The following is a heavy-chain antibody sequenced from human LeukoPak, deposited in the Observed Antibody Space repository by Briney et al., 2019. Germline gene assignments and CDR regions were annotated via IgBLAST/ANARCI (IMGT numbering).Heavy chain of an antibody. CDR3: ARRGGSGKLDY. J-gene: IGHJ4*02. Sequence: ASVKVSCKASGYTFNTYGITWVRQAPGQGLEWMGWISINSGNTNYAQKFQGRVTMTTDTSSSTTYMELRSLRSDDTAVFYCARRGGSGKLDYWGQGTLVTVSA. CDR2: ISINSGNT. CDR1: GYTFNTYG. V-gene: IGHV1-18*01. D-gene: IGHD3-10*01.